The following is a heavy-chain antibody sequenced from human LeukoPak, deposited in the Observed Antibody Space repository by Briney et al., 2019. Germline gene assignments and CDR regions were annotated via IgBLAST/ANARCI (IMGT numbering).Heavy chain of an antibody. V-gene: IGHV4-61*02. J-gene: IGHJ4*02. D-gene: IGHD1-26*01. CDR3: GRGGSYYLVDY. Sequence: PSETLSLTCTVSGGSVSSGSYYWRWIRQPAGKGLEWIGRIYTSGSTNYNPSLKSRVTISVDTSKNQFSLKLSSVTAADTAVYYCGRGGSYYLVDYWGQGTLVTVSS. CDR1: GGSVSSGSYY. CDR2: IYTSGST.